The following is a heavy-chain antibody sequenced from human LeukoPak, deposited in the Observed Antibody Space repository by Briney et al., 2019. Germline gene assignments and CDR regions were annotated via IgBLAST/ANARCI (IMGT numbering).Heavy chain of an antibody. J-gene: IGHJ4*02. CDR2: INHSGST. CDR1: GGSFSGYY. D-gene: IGHD5-24*01. Sequence: SETLSLTCAVYGGSFSGYYWSWIRQPPGKGLEWMGEINHSGSTNYNPSLKSRVTISVDTSKNQFSLKLSSVTAADTDVYYCARGLNLWLQSTDWGQGTLVTVSS. CDR3: ARGLNLWLQSTD. V-gene: IGHV4-34*01.